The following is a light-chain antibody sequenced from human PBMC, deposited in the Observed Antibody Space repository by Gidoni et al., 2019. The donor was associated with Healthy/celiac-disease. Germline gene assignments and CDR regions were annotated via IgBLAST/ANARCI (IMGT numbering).Light chain of an antibody. CDR1: QSSSSW. CDR2: KAS. Sequence: DIQMTQSPSTLSASVGDRVTITCRASQSSSSWLAWYQQKPGKAPKLLIYKASSLESGVPSRFSGSGSGIEFTLTISSLQPDDFATYYCQQYNSYPWTFGQGTKVEIK. CDR3: QQYNSYPWT. J-gene: IGKJ1*01. V-gene: IGKV1-5*03.